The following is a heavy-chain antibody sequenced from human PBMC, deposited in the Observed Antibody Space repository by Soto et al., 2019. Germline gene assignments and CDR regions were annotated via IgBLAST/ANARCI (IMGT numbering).Heavy chain of an antibody. CDR1: GGTFDSLS. D-gene: IGHD6-13*01. CDR3: ATMLQSSWFDSWGRGTLVTVSSGKKTSWGSLRLSCAAAGFYYYGMDV. V-gene: IGHV1-69*08. Sequence: SVKVSCKASGGTFDSLSINWVRLAPGQGLEWMGRIIPAVGAGNYPQKFQGRVTINADASTRTAYMEVSSLRFEDTAVYYCATMLQSSWFDSWGRGTLVTVSSGKKTSWGSLRLSCAAAGFYYYGMDVWGRGTTVTVSS. CDR2: IIPAVGAG. J-gene: IGHJ6*02.